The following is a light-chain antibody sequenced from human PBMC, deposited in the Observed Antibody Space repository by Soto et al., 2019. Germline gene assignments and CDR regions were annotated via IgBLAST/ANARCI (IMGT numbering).Light chain of an antibody. Sequence: EIVLTQSPGTLSLSPGERATLSCRASQSVSSSYIAWYQQNPGQAPRLLIYGASSRSTGIPDRFSGSGSGTDFTLTIIRLEPEDFAVYFCQQYGRSPPFTFGQGTKVEIK. CDR2: GAS. CDR3: QQYGRSPPFT. J-gene: IGKJ2*01. V-gene: IGKV3-20*01. CDR1: QSVSSSY.